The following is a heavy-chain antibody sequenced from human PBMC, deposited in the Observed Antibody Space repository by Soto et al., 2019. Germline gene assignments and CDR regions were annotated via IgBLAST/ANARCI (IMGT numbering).Heavy chain of an antibody. J-gene: IGHJ6*03. CDR1: GGSISSYY. D-gene: IGHD6-13*01. Sequence: SETLSLTCTVSGGSISSYYWSWIRQPPGKGLEWIGYIYYSGSTNYNPSLKSRVTISVDTSKNQFSLKLSSVTAADTAVYYCARRKGTVAAAGTRGGYYYYMDVWGKGTTVTVSS. CDR3: ARRKGTVAAAGTRGGYYYYMDV. V-gene: IGHV4-59*01. CDR2: IYYSGST.